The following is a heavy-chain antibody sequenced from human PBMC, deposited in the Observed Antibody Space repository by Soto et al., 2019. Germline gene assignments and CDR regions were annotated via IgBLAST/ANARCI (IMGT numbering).Heavy chain of an antibody. CDR1: GGSISDGYY. Sequence: SSETLSLTCSVSGGSISDGYYWSWIRQHPGKGLEWIGSISYSGSTSYNPSLKSRLTISVDRSKSQFSLNLSSVTAADTAVYYCARRDRSGYSYWLDTWGQGTLVTAPQ. V-gene: IGHV4-31*03. CDR2: ISYSGST. CDR3: ARRDRSGYSYWLDT. J-gene: IGHJ5*02. D-gene: IGHD3-22*01.